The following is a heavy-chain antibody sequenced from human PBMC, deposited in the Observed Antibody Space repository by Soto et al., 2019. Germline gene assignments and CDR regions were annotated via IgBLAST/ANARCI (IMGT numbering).Heavy chain of an antibody. CDR2: ISGSGGSE. D-gene: IGHD3-16*01. CDR1: GFTFTSYA. J-gene: IGHJ6*04. Sequence: PEGSLRLSCAVSGFTFTSYAMTWVRQAPGKGLEWVSAISGSGGSEFYADSVKGRFAISRDNSKNTLYLQMKSLRAEDTALYYCAKGDTTMITDYYAMDVWGKGTTGTVSS. V-gene: IGHV3-23*01. CDR3: AKGDTTMITDYYAMDV.